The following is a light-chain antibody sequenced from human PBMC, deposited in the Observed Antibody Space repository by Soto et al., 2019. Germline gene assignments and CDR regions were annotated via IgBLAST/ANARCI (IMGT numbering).Light chain of an antibody. CDR3: QQYNNWWT. Sequence: EIVMTQSPVTLSMSPGERATLSCRAGESVSSNLAWYQQKPGHAPRLLIYGASTRATGVPARFTGSGSGTEFTLTISSLQFDDSAVYYCQQYNNWWTFGQGTKVDI. CDR1: ESVSSN. CDR2: GAS. J-gene: IGKJ1*01. V-gene: IGKV3-15*01.